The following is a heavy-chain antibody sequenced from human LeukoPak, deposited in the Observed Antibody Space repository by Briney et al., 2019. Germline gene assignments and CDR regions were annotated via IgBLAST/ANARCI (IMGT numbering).Heavy chain of an antibody. J-gene: IGHJ5*02. CDR2: ISSSSSYI. CDR1: GFTFSSYS. CDR3: AREASYYYGSGFDP. D-gene: IGHD3-10*01. V-gene: IGHV3-21*01. Sequence: GGSLRLSCAASGFTFSSYSMNWVRQAPGEGLEWVSSISSSSSYIYYADSVKGRFTISRDNAKNSLYLQMNSLRAEDTAVYYCAREASYYYGSGFDPWGQGTLVTVSS.